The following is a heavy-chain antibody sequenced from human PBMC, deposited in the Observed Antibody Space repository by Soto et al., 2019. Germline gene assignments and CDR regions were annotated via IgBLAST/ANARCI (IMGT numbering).Heavy chain of an antibody. D-gene: IGHD3-10*01. CDR2: ISPMFGAA. CDR3: SREVQVHTPAF. CDR1: GGTFNPYA. V-gene: IGHV1-69*19. Sequence: QVPLVQSGAEMKKPGSSVKVSCQSSGGTFNPYAMNWVRQAPGQGPEWMGDISPMFGAANYAPKFQGRVTTTPDESTGTSYTHLSSMTSQDAALYVYSREVQVHTPAF. J-gene: IGHJ3*01.